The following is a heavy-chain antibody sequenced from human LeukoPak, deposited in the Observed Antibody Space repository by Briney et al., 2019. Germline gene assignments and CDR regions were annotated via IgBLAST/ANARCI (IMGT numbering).Heavy chain of an antibody. D-gene: IGHD2-15*01. CDR2: INPNSGGT. J-gene: IGHJ6*03. CDR1: GYTFTGYY. CDR3: ARGVVAATFYYYMDV. Sequence: ASVKVSCKPSGYTFTGYYIQWVRQAPRQGLEWMGWINPNSGGTNYAQKFQGRVTMTRDTSISTAYMELSSLTSDDTAVYYCARGVVAATFYYYMDVWAKGPRSPSP. V-gene: IGHV1-2*02.